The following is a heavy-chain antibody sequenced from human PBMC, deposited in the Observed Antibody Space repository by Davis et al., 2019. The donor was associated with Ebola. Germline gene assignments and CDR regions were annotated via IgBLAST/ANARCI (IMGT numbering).Heavy chain of an antibody. V-gene: IGHV1-2*04. Sequence: ASVKVSCKASGYTFTSYYMHWVRQAPGQGLEWMGWINPNSGGTNYAQKFQGWVTMTRDTSISTAYMELSRLRSDDTAVYYCARGPGIPYYYYYYMDVWGKGTTVTVSS. CDR2: INPNSGGT. CDR1: GYTFTSYY. CDR3: ARGPGIPYYYYYYMDV. J-gene: IGHJ6*03. D-gene: IGHD3-10*01.